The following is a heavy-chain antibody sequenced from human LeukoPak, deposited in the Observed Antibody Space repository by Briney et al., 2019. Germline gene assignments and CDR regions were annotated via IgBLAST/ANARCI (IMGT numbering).Heavy chain of an antibody. Sequence: PSETLSLTCAVYGGSFSDYYWNWIRQPPGKGLEWVGEINHSGSTNYNPSLKSRVSMSVDTFKNQFSLTLSSVTAADTAVYYCARVQDFETRGYYLGYWGHGTLVTVSS. CDR3: ARVQDFETRGYYLGY. V-gene: IGHV4-34*01. J-gene: IGHJ4*01. CDR1: GGSFSDYY. D-gene: IGHD3-22*01. CDR2: INHSGST.